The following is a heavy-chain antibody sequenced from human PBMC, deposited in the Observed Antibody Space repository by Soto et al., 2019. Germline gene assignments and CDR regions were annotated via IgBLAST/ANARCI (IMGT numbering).Heavy chain of an antibody. CDR3: ATYDSNTYALDN. Sequence: QVQLQESGPGLVKPSQTLSLTCTVSGGSISSGAYYWSWIRQHPGKGLDWIGCIYYSGTTYDTLSLKSRVTISVDTSKNQFSLKLSSVTAADTAVYYCATYDSNTYALDNWGQGTLVTVSS. CDR2: IYYSGTT. D-gene: IGHD3-22*01. V-gene: IGHV4-31*03. CDR1: GGSISSGAYY. J-gene: IGHJ4*02.